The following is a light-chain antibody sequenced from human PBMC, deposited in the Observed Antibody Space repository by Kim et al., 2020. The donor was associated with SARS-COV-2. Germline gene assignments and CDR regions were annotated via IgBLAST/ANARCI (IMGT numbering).Light chain of an antibody. Sequence: RVTISCTGSSSDNGAGYDVHWYQQLPGTAPKLLIYGNSNRPSGVPDRFSGSKSGTSASLAITGLQAEDEADYYCQSYDSSLSGSVFGGGTKLTVL. V-gene: IGLV1-40*01. CDR3: QSYDSSLSGSV. CDR1: SSDNGAGYD. CDR2: GNS. J-gene: IGLJ2*01.